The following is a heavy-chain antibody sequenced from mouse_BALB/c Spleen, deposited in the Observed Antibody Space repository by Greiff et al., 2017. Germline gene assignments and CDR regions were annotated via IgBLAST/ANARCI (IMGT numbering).Heavy chain of an antibody. Sequence: VQLQQSGAELMKPGASVKISCKATGYTFSSYWIEWVKQRPGHGLEWIGEILPGSGSTNYNEKFKGKATFTADTSSNTAYMQLSSLTSEDSAVYYCARRGYGDYFDYWGQGTTLTVSS. D-gene: IGHD3-1*01. CDR1: GYTFSSYW. CDR3: ARRGYGDYFDY. V-gene: IGHV1-9*01. CDR2: ILPGSGST. J-gene: IGHJ2*01.